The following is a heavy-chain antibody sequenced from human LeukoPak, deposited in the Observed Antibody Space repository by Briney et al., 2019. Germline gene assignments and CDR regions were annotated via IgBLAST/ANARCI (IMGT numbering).Heavy chain of an antibody. V-gene: IGHV4-30-2*01. CDR3: ARVAVTKIFDY. CDR1: GGSISSGGYS. J-gene: IGHJ4*02. CDR2: IYHSGST. Sequence: SETLSLTCAVSGGSISSGGYSWSWIRQPPGKSLEWIGYIYHSGSTYYNPSLKSRVTISVDRSKNQFSLELSSVTAADTAVYYCARVAVTKIFDYWGQGTLVTVSS. D-gene: IGHD4-17*01.